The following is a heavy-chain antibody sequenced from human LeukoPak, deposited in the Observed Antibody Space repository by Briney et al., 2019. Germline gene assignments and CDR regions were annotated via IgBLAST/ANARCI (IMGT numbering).Heavy chain of an antibody. CDR3: ARGPHLVRHWFDP. V-gene: IGHV4-39*01. Sequence: PSETLSLTCTVSGGSIGSSNYYWGWIRQPPGKGLEWIGSIYYSGYTYYNPSLKSRVTISVDTSKNQFSLKLSSVTAADTAVYFRARGPHLVRHWFDPWGQGTLVIVSS. D-gene: IGHD6-13*01. J-gene: IGHJ5*02. CDR2: IYYSGYT. CDR1: GGSIGSSNYY.